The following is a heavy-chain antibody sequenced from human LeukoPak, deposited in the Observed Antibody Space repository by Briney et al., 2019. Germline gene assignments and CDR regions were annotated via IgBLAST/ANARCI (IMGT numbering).Heavy chain of an antibody. J-gene: IGHJ3*02. V-gene: IGHV3-7*01. CDR3: ARDMTVDPNDAFDI. CDR2: IKQDGSEK. D-gene: IGHD4-23*01. CDR1: GFTFSNAW. Sequence: GGSLRLSCAASGFTFSNAWMSWVRQAPGKGLEWVANIKQDGSEKYYVDSVKGRFTISRDNAKNSLYLQMNSLRAEDTAVYYCARDMTVDPNDAFDIWGQGTMVTVSS.